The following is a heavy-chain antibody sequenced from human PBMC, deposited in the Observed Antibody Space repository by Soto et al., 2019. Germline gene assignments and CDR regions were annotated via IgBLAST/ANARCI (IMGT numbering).Heavy chain of an antibody. Sequence: QVQLVESGGGVVQPGRSLRLSCAASGFTFSNYATPRVRHAPGKGLEWVAVISYDGNNKYYADSVKGRFTISRDKSKDTLYLQMNNLREEDTAVYYCGREGDSRGWYADNWGQGTLVIVSS. CDR3: GREGDSRGWYADN. CDR1: GFTFSNYA. J-gene: IGHJ4*02. CDR2: ISYDGNNK. V-gene: IGHV3-30-3*01. D-gene: IGHD6-19*01.